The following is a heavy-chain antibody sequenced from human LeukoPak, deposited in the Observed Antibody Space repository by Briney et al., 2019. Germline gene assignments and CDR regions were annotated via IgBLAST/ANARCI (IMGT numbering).Heavy chain of an antibody. Sequence: GGSLRLSCAVSGITLSNYGMSWVREAPGKGLEWVAGISDHGSRTNYADSVKGRFTISTDHPENTLYLEMNSLRAEDTAVYFCAKRGVVIRVILVGFHKEAYYFDSWGQGALVTVSS. J-gene: IGHJ4*02. V-gene: IGHV3-23*01. CDR2: ISDHGSRT. D-gene: IGHD3-22*01. CDR3: AKRGVVIRVILVGFHKEAYYFDS. CDR1: GITLSNYG.